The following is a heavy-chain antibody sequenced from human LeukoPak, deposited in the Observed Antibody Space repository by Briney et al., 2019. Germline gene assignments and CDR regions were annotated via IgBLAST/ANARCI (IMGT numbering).Heavy chain of an antibody. V-gene: IGHV1-3*01. Sequence: ASVKVSCKPSGYTFTNYDINWVRQAPGQRLEWMGWINAGNGNTKYSQKFQGRVTITRDTSASTAYMELSSLRSEDTAVYYCARTSSAPLLEWLLWDWGQGTLVTVSS. CDR1: GYTFTNYD. D-gene: IGHD3-3*01. J-gene: IGHJ4*02. CDR2: INAGNGNT. CDR3: ARTSSAPLLEWLLWD.